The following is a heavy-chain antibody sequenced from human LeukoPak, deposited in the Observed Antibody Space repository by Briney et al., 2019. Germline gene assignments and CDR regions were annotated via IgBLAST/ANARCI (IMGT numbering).Heavy chain of an antibody. D-gene: IGHD3-3*02. CDR2: IYTSGST. CDR1: GGSISSGSHY. V-gene: IGHV4-61*02. Sequence: SETLSLTCTVSGGSISSGSHYWSWIRQPAGKGLEWIGRIYTSGSTNYNPSLKSRVTISVDTSKNQFSLKLSSVTAADTAVYYCARDLSADVWGKGTTVTVSS. CDR3: ARDLSADV. J-gene: IGHJ6*04.